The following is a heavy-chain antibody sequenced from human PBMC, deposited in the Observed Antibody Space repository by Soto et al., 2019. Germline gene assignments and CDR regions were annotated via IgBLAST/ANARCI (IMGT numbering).Heavy chain of an antibody. CDR3: ARGDREDILVVVGARPGEYGIDI. Sequence: GGSLRLSCVASGFTFISYAMSWVRQAPGKGLEWVSGFSGSNDNIHYADCVKGRFTTSRDNSKNTLYLHMDSLRSEDTGVYYCARGDREDILVVVGARPGEYGIDIWGQGTTVTVSS. CDR2: FSGSNDNI. J-gene: IGHJ6*02. CDR1: GFTFISYA. V-gene: IGHV3-23*01. D-gene: IGHD2-15*01.